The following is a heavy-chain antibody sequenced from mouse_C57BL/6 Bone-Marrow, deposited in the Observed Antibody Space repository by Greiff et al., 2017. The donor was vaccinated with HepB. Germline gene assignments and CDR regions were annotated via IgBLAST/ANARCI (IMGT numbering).Heavy chain of an antibody. J-gene: IGHJ3*01. CDR1: GFSLTSYG. D-gene: IGHD3-2*02. CDR2: IWGVGST. V-gene: IGHV2-6*01. Sequence: QVQLQQSGPGLVAPSQSLSITCTVSGFSLTSYGVDWVRQSPGKGLEWLGVIWGVGSTNYNSALKSRLSISKDNSKSQVFLKMNSLHTDDTAMYYCASDHAQGFAYWGQGTLGTVSA. CDR3: ASDHAQGFAY.